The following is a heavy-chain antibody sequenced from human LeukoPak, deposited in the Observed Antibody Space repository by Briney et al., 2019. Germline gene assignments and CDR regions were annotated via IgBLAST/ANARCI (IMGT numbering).Heavy chain of an antibody. Sequence: GSLRLSCAASGFIFSTYWMTWVRQAPGKGLEWVATIKYDGNEKYYVDSVRGRFTISRANDKNSLYLQMNSLTAEDTAVFYCVRESFSRGDFNWGQGTLVSVSS. CDR3: VRESFSRGDFN. J-gene: IGHJ4*02. CDR1: GFIFSTYW. D-gene: IGHD7-27*01. CDR2: IKYDGNEK. V-gene: IGHV3-7*01.